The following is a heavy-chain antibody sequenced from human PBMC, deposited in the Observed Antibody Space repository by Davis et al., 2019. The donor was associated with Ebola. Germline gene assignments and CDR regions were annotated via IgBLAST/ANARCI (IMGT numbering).Heavy chain of an antibody. J-gene: IGHJ6*03. CDR3: ARGGTVTPHYYYYMDV. Sequence: GESLKISCAASGFTFSSSWMHWVCQAPEKGLEWVADIKCDGSEKYYVDSVKGRFTISRDNAKNSLYLQMNSLRDEDTAVYYCARGGTVTPHYYYYMDVWGKGTTVTVSS. CDR2: IKCDGSEK. CDR1: GFTFSSSW. D-gene: IGHD4-11*01. V-gene: IGHV3-52*01.